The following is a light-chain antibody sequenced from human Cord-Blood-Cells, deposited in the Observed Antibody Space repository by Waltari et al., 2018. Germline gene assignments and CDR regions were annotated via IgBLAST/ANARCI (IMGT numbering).Light chain of an antibody. CDR2: AAS. V-gene: IGKV1-6*01. J-gene: IGKJ2*01. CDR1: QAIRND. Sequence: AIQMTQSPSSLSASVGDRVTITCRASQAIRNDLGWYQQKPGKAPKLWIYAASSLQSGVPSRFSGSGSGTDFTLTISSLQPEDFATYYCLQDYNYPYTFGQGTKLEIK. CDR3: LQDYNYPYT.